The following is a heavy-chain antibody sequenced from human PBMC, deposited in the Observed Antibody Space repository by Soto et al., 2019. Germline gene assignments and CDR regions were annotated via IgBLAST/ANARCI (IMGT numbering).Heavy chain of an antibody. D-gene: IGHD3-10*01. V-gene: IGHV1-69*06. CDR2: ILGMFRTA. CDR3: AGRSGSYYPTFFEF. J-gene: IGHJ4*02. CDR1: GPFFRSDG. Sequence: QVKLVQSGTEVKKPGSSVRVSCEASGPFFRSDGISWVRQAPGQGLEWMGGILGMFRTASYAQKFQGRLTISADKTMSTVYMELTSLRTEDTAVYYCAGRSGSYYPTFFEFWGQGTLVTVSS.